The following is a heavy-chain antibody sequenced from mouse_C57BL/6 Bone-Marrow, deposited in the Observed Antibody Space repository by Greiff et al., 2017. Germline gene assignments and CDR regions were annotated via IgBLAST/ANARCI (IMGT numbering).Heavy chain of an antibody. CDR3: AKKRRDYAMDY. CDR1: GFSLTSYG. CDR2: IWRGGST. J-gene: IGHJ4*01. V-gene: IGHV2-5*01. Sequence: VQLQQSGPGLVQPSQSLSIPCTVSGFSLTSYGVHWVRQSPGKGLEWLGVIWRGGSTDYNAAFMSRRSITKDNSTSHVFLKMNSLLADDTAIYYDAKKRRDYAMDYCGQGTSVTVSS.